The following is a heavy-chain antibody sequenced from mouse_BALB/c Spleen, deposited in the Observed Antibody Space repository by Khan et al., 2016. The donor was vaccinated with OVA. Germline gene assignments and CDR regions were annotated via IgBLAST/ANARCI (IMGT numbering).Heavy chain of an antibody. J-gene: IGHJ4*01. V-gene: IGHV1S137*01. Sequence: QVQLKQSGAELVRPGVSVKISCKGSGYTFTDYAMHWVKQSHAKSLEWIGVISTYYGDASYNQKFKGKVTMTVDKSSSTAYMELARLTSEDSAVYYCARTTTASALDYWGQGTSVTVSS. CDR3: ARTTTASALDY. CDR2: ISTYYGDA. CDR1: GYTFTDYA. D-gene: IGHD1-2*01.